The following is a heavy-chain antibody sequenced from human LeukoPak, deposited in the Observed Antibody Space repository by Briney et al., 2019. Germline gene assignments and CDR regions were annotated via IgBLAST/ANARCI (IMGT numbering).Heavy chain of an antibody. CDR3: AKERIAAAGFDY. CDR2: ISYDGSNK. D-gene: IGHD6-13*01. V-gene: IGHV3-30*18. Sequence: PGGSLRLSCPASGFTFSSYGMHWVRQAPGKGLEWVAVISYDGSNKYYADSVKGRFTISRDNSKNTLYLQMNSLRAEDTAVYYCAKERIAAAGFDYWGQGTLVTVSS. J-gene: IGHJ4*02. CDR1: GFTFSSYG.